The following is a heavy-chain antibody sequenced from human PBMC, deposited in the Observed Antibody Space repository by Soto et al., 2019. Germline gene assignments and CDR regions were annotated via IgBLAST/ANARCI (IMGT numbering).Heavy chain of an antibody. V-gene: IGHV1-3*01. CDR1: GYTFTSYA. CDR3: ARGGLTVTKLFGEQALGY. CDR2: INAGNGNT. D-gene: IGHD4-17*01. J-gene: IGHJ4*02. Sequence: QVQLVQSGAEVKKPGASVKVSCKASGYTFTSYAMHWVRQAPGQRLEWMGWINAGNGNTKYSQKFQGRVTITRDTSASTAYMELSSLRSEDTAVYYCARGGLTVTKLFGEQALGYWGQGTLVTVSS.